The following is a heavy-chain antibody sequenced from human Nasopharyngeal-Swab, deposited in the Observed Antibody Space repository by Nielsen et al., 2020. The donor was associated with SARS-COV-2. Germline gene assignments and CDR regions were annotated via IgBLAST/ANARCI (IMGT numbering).Heavy chain of an antibody. Sequence: GGSLRLSCATSGFTFSNAWMSWVRQAPGKGPEWVGRIKSRAAGGTTDYAAPVIGRFTVSRDDSESTLYLQMSSLKTEDTAVYYCTTYSSGWLWGKGTTVTVSS. CDR1: GFTFSNAW. D-gene: IGHD6-19*01. CDR3: TTYSSGWL. CDR2: IKSRAAGGTT. J-gene: IGHJ6*04. V-gene: IGHV3-15*01.